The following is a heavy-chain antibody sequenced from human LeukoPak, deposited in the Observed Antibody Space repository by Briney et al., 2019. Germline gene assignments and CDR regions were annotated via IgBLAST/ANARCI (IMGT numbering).Heavy chain of an antibody. CDR3: AKLDYGDYVDY. CDR2: ISYDGSNK. D-gene: IGHD4-17*01. J-gene: IGHJ4*02. Sequence: PGGSLRLSCAASGFTFSSYGMHWVRQAPGKGLEWVAVISYDGSNKYYADSVKGRFTISRDNSKNTLYLQMNSLRAEDTAVYYCAKLDYGDYVDYWGQGTLVTVSS. V-gene: IGHV3-30*18. CDR1: GFTFSSYG.